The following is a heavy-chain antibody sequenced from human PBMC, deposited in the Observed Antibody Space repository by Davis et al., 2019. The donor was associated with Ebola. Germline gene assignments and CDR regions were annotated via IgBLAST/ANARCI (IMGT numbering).Heavy chain of an antibody. V-gene: IGHV4-59*01. J-gene: IGHJ3*02. D-gene: IGHD2-21*01. CDR1: GGSISSYY. CDR2: IYYSGST. CDR3: SRGMVVIANNAFDI. Sequence: SETLSLTCTVPGGSISSYYWSWIRQPPGKGLEWIGYIYYSGSTNYNPSLKSRVTISVDTSKNQFSLKLSSVTAADTAVYYCSRGMVVIANNAFDIWGQGTMVTVSS.